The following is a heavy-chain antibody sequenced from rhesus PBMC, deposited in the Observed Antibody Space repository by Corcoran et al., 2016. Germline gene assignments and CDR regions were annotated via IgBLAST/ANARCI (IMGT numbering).Heavy chain of an antibody. V-gene: IGHV2S2*01. CDR2: IDWDDDK. CDR1: GFSLSTAGMR. D-gene: IGHD6-43*01. Sequence: QVTLKESGPALVKPTQTLTLTCTFSGFSLSTAGMRVSWIRPPPRKALEWLARIDWDDDKYYSTSLKSRLTISKDTSKNQVVLTMTNMDPVDTATYYCSSSRYNSLDVWGRGVLVTVSS. CDR3: SSSRYNSLDV. J-gene: IGHJ5-2*02.